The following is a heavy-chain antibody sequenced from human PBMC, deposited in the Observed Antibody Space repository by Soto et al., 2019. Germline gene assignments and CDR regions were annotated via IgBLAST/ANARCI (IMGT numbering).Heavy chain of an antibody. CDR1: GGTFSSYA. J-gene: IGHJ4*02. D-gene: IGHD3-22*01. CDR2: IIPIFGTA. V-gene: IGHV1-69*13. Sequence: SVKVSCKASGGTFSSYAISWVRQAPGQGLKWMGGIIPIFGTANYAQKFQGRVTITADESTSTAYMELSSLRSEDTAVYYCARGHLDYYDSSGSREPFDYWGQGTLVTVSS. CDR3: ARGHLDYYDSSGSREPFDY.